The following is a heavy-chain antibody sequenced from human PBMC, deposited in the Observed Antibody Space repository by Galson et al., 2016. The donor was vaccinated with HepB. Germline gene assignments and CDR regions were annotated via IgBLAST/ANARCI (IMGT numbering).Heavy chain of an antibody. V-gene: IGHV3-11*01. Sequence: SLRLSCAASGFTFSDYYMSWIRQAPGKGLEWVSYISSSGSLIYYADSVKGRFTVSRDNAKNSLYLQMNSLRAEDTAVYYCARDFIVAPHDYYYGMDVWGQGTTVTVSS. J-gene: IGHJ6*02. CDR2: ISSSGSLI. D-gene: IGHD2-15*01. CDR1: GFTFSDYY. CDR3: ARDFIVAPHDYYYGMDV.